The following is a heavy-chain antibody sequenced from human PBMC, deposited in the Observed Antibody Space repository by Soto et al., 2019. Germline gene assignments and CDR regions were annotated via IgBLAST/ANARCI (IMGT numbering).Heavy chain of an antibody. V-gene: IGHV3-30-3*01. D-gene: IGHD6-13*01. Sequence: PGGSLRLSCAASGFTFSSYAMHWVRQAPGKGLEWVAVISYDGSNKYYADSVKGRFTISRDNSKNTLYLQMNSLRAEDTAVYYCARDSQGIAAAGTGSDYWGQGTLVTAPQ. CDR2: ISYDGSNK. CDR3: ARDSQGIAAAGTGSDY. J-gene: IGHJ4*02. CDR1: GFTFSSYA.